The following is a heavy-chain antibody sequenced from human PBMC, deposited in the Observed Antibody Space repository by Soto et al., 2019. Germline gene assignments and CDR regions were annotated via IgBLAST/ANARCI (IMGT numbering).Heavy chain of an antibody. CDR1: GGSISSYY. J-gene: IGHJ5*02. CDR2: IYYSGST. Sequence: PSETLSLTCTVSGGSISSYYWSWIRQPPGKGLEWIGYIYYSGSTNYNPSLKSRVTISVDTSKNQFSLKLSSVTAADTAVYYCARHATVTTPWENWFDPWGQGTLVTVSS. V-gene: IGHV4-59*08. CDR3: ARHATVTTPWENWFDP. D-gene: IGHD4-17*01.